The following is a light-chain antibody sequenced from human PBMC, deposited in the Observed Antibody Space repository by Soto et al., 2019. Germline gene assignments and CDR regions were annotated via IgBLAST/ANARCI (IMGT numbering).Light chain of an antibody. Sequence: DIVMTQSPDSLALSLGDRSTIHCHSSQRVLYNPNNKNYLAWYQQKPGQPPKLLIYWASTRESGVPDRVSGSGSGTDFTLAISSLQAEDVAVYYCQQYYSTPWTFGQGTKVDIK. CDR1: QRVLYNPNNKNY. J-gene: IGKJ1*01. CDR3: QQYYSTPWT. CDR2: WAS. V-gene: IGKV4-1*01.